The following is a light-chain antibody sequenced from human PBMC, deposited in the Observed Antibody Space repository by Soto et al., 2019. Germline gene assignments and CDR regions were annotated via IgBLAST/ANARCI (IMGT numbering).Light chain of an antibody. Sequence: QLVLSQPPSASGTPGQRVTISCSGSSSNIGINFVYWYQQLPGTAPKLLIYSNNQRPSGVPDRFTGSRSGTSASLAIRGLQSEDEAEYYCAVWDDSLSGYVFGTGTKLTVL. J-gene: IGLJ1*01. V-gene: IGLV1-47*02. CDR2: SNN. CDR3: AVWDDSLSGYV. CDR1: SSNIGINF.